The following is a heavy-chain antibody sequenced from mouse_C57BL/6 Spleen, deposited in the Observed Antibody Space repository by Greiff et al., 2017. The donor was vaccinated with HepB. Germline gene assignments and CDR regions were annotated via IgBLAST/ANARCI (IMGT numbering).Heavy chain of an antibody. V-gene: IGHV1-80*01. CDR1: GYAFSSYW. CDR3: ARGTAQATDYYFDY. J-gene: IGHJ2*01. D-gene: IGHD3-2*02. CDR2: IYPGDGDT. Sequence: QVQLKESGAELVKPGASVKISCKASGYAFSSYWMNWVKQRPGKGLEWIGQIYPGDGDTNYNGKFKGKATLTADKSSSTAYMQLSSLTSEDSAVYFCARGTAQATDYYFDYWGQGTTLTVSS.